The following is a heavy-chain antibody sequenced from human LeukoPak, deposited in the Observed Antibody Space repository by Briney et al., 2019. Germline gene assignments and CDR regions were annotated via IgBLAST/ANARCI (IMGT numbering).Heavy chain of an antibody. CDR3: TRGSIAYYYMDV. CDR1: GGSISSYY. CDR2: IYYSGST. V-gene: IGHV4-59*01. D-gene: IGHD3-22*01. Sequence: SETLSLTCIVSGGSISSYYWSWIRQPPGKGLEWIGNIYYSGSTNYNPSLKSRVTISVDTSKNQFSLKLSSVTAADTAVYYCTRGSIAYYYMDVWGKGTTVTISS. J-gene: IGHJ6*03.